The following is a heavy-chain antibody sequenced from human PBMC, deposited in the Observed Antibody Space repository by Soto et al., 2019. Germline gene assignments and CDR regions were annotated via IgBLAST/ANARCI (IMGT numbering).Heavy chain of an antibody. Sequence: ASVKVSCKASGYTFTGYYMHWVRQAPGQGLEWMGWINPNSGGTNYAQKFQGWVTMTRDTSISTAYMELSRLRSDDTAVYYCARGHFADHPNNDSSCPHDAFDIWGQGTMVTVSS. J-gene: IGHJ3*02. V-gene: IGHV1-2*04. CDR2: INPNSGGT. D-gene: IGHD3-22*01. CDR1: GYTFTGYY. CDR3: ARGHFADHPNNDSSCPHDAFDI.